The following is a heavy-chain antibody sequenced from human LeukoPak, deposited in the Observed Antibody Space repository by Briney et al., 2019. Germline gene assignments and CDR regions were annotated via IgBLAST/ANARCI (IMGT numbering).Heavy chain of an antibody. Sequence: GGSLRLSCAVSGFTVGSNYMSWVRQAPGKGLEWVSVIFSGGGTYYADSVKGRFTISRDNSKNTLYLQMNSLRAEDTAVYYCARDLKDYFGLGSPYYYYGMDVWGQGTTVTVSS. CDR2: IFSGGGT. CDR3: ARDLKDYFGLGSPYYYYGMDV. V-gene: IGHV3-53*01. J-gene: IGHJ6*02. D-gene: IGHD3-10*01. CDR1: GFTVGSNY.